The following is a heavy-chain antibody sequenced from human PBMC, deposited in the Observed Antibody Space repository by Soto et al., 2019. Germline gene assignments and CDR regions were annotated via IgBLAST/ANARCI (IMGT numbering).Heavy chain of an antibody. CDR1: GGYFSGYC. CDR2: INHSGSS. CDR3: ARQGAYYDILTGSSPLDYGMDV. J-gene: IGHJ6*02. V-gene: IGHV4-34*01. Sequence: SETLSLTCAVYGGYFSGYCRNWIRQPPGKWLEWVGEINHSGSSNYNPSLKSRVTVSVDTPKNQFSLKLSSVTAADTAVYYCARQGAYYDILTGSSPLDYGMDVWGQGTTVT. D-gene: IGHD3-9*01.